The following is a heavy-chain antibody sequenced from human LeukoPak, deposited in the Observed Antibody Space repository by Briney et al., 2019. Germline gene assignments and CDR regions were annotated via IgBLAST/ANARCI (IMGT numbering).Heavy chain of an antibody. CDR2: IKSKIDGETT. V-gene: IGHV3-15*01. D-gene: IGHD2-2*01. J-gene: IGHJ5*02. Sequence: GGSLTLSCAASGFTFSKAWMSWVRQAPGKGLEWVGRIKSKIDGETTDYAAPVKGRLTISRDDSKNTLYLQMNSLKIEDTAVYYCSTVRYCTRTSCSEGIDWFAPWGQGTLVTVSS. CDR3: STVRYCTRTSCSEGIDWFAP. CDR1: GFTFSKAW.